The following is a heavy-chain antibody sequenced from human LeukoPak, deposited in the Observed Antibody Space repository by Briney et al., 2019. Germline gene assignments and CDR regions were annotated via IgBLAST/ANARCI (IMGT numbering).Heavy chain of an antibody. CDR1: GFTFSSYG. V-gene: IGHV3-30*18. J-gene: IGHJ4*02. D-gene: IGHD1-26*01. Sequence: GGFLRLSCAASGFTFSSYGMHWVRQAPGKGLEWVAVISYDGSNKYYADSVKGRFTISRDNSKNTLYLQMNSLRAEDTAVYYCAKDLKGGALDYWGQGTLVTVSS. CDR3: AKDLKGGALDY. CDR2: ISYDGSNK.